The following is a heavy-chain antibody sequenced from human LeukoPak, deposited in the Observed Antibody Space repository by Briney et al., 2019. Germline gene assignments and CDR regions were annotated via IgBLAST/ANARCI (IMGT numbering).Heavy chain of an antibody. CDR2: ISSSSSTI. V-gene: IGHV3-48*01. Sequence: TGGSLRLSCAASGFTFSSYSMNWVRQAPGKGLEWVSYISSSSSTIYYADSVKGRFTISGDNSKNTLYLQMNSLRVEDTAVYYCTRDHESDYDNSGYYGSEFWGQGTLVTVSS. D-gene: IGHD3-22*01. CDR1: GFTFSSYS. J-gene: IGHJ4*02. CDR3: TRDHESDYDNSGYYGSEF.